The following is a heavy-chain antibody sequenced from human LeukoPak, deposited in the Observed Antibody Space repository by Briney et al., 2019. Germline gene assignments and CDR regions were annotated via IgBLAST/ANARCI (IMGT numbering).Heavy chain of an antibody. Sequence: SVTVSCKASGGTFSSYAISWVRQAPGQGLEWMGGIIPIFGTANYAQKFQGRVTITADESTSTAYMELSSLRSEDTAVYYCASYYYDSSGYYYYSDYWGQGTLVTVSS. D-gene: IGHD3-22*01. J-gene: IGHJ4*02. V-gene: IGHV1-69*13. CDR2: IIPIFGTA. CDR1: GGTFSSYA. CDR3: ASYYYDSSGYYYYSDY.